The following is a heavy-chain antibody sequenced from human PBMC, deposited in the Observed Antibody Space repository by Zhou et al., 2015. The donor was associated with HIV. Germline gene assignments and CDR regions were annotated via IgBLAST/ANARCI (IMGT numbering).Heavy chain of an antibody. CDR3: ARGKLLWFGGRGHYVMDV. D-gene: IGHD3-10*01. CDR1: GVTFTNYA. CDR2: ITPTFGGA. Sequence: QVQLVQSGAEVKRPGSSVKVSCQASGVTFTNYAISWVRQAPGQGLEWMGGITPTFGGADYAQKLHGRVTITADESTRTAYMELSSLRSDDTAVYYCARGKLLWFGGRGHYVMDVWGQGTTVTVSS. V-gene: IGHV1-69*01. J-gene: IGHJ6*01.